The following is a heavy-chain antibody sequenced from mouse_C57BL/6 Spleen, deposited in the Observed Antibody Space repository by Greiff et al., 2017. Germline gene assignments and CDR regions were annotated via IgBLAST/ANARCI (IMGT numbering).Heavy chain of an antibody. CDR2: IDPSDSYT. Sequence: QVQLQQSGAELVMPGASVKLSCKASGYTFTSYWMHWVKQRPGQGLEWIGEIDPSDSYTNYNQKIKGKATLTVYKTSSTAYMQLSSLTSEDSAVYNYARTRNYAMDYWGQGTSVTVSS. CDR1: GYTFTSYW. V-gene: IGHV1-69*01. CDR3: ARTRNYAMDY. J-gene: IGHJ4*01.